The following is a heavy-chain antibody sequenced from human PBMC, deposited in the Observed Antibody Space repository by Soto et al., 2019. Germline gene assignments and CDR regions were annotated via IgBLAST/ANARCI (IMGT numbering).Heavy chain of an antibody. CDR3: AKDATAVNGVWDPFDM. CDR1: GFTFSAYA. V-gene: IGHV3-23*01. J-gene: IGHJ3*02. D-gene: IGHD2-8*01. Sequence: EVQLLESGGGVVQPGGSLRLSFAASGFTFSAYAMSWVRQAPGKGLQWVSGVGGSDTDKHYADSVRGRFTVSRDNSKNTLYLQMNSLRADDTAVYYCAKDATAVNGVWDPFDMWGQGTEVTVSS. CDR2: VGGSDTDK.